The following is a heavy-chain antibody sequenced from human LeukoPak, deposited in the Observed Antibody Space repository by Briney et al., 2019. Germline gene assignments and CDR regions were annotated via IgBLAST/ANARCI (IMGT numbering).Heavy chain of an antibody. CDR3: ARFRPIAAAVPFWYYYYGMDV. Sequence: SETLSLTCAVYGGSFSGYYWSWIRQPPGKGLEWIGEINHSGSTNYNPSLKSRVTISVDTSKNQFSLKLSSVTAADTAVYYCARFRPIAAAVPFWYYYYGMDVWGQGTTVTVSS. CDR2: INHSGST. CDR1: GGSFSGYY. J-gene: IGHJ6*02. V-gene: IGHV4-34*01. D-gene: IGHD6-13*01.